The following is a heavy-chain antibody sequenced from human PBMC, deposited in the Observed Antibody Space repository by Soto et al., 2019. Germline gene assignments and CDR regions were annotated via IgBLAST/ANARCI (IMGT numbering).Heavy chain of an antibody. CDR3: ARDQRYDLFYYYYGMDV. Sequence: QVQLVESGGGVVQPGRSLRLSCAASGFTFSSYAMHWVRQAPGKGLEWVAVISFDGGNKYYADSVKGRFTISRDNSKNTLFVQMSRLRAEDTAVYYCARDQRYDLFYYYYGMDVWGQGTTVTVSS. J-gene: IGHJ6*02. D-gene: IGHD2-15*01. CDR2: ISFDGGNK. V-gene: IGHV3-30-3*01. CDR1: GFTFSSYA.